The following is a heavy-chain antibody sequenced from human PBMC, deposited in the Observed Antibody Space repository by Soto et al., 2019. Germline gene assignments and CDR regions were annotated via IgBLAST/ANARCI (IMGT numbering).Heavy chain of an antibody. Sequence: SETLSLTCTVSGGSVSSGSYYWSWIRQPPGKGLEWIGYIYYSGSTNYNPSLKSRVTISVDTSKNQFSLKLGSVTAADTAVYYCASEERGQGYCSSTSCYYYYYGMDVWGQGTTVTVSS. CDR2: IYYSGST. J-gene: IGHJ6*02. D-gene: IGHD2-2*01. CDR3: ASEERGQGYCSSTSCYYYYYGMDV. V-gene: IGHV4-61*01. CDR1: GGSVSSGSYY.